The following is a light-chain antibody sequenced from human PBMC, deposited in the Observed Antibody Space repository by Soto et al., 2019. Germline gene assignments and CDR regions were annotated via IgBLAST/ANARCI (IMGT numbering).Light chain of an antibody. CDR3: QQSYSPLLFT. V-gene: IGKV1-39*01. J-gene: IGKJ3*01. CDR1: QSISIY. Sequence: DLQMTQSPSSLSASVGDRVTITCRASQSISIYLNWYQQKPGKAPKLLIYAASSLHSGVPSRFSGSGSGTDFTLTISSLQPEDFATYFCQQSYSPLLFTLGPGTRVDI. CDR2: AAS.